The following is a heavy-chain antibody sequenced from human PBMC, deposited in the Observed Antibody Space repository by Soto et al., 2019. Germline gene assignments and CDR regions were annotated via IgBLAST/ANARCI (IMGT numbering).Heavy chain of an antibody. D-gene: IGHD6-19*01. CDR1: GFTFSNAW. V-gene: IGHV3-15*01. CDR2: IKSKTDGGTT. J-gene: IGHJ3*02. CDR3: TTSATQWLVRRLREFDI. Sequence: EVQLVESGGGLVKPGGSLRLSCAASGFTFSNAWMSWVRQAPGKGLEWVGRIKSKTDGGTTDYAAPVKGRFTISRDDSTNTLYLPMNSLKTEDTAVYYCTTSATQWLVRRLREFDIWCQGTMVTVSS.